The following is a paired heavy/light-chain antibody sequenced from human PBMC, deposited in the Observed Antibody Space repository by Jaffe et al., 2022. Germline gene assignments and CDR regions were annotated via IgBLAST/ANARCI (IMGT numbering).Heavy chain of an antibody. CDR3: AREFVGPSINYYYHYMDV. CDR2: IDDGHGNT. Sequence: QVQLVQSGAEVKKPGASVKVSCEASGFTFTNYAMHWVRQAPGQRLEWMGWIDDGHGNTKYSQKFQDRVSITRDISANTAYMELSSLRSEDTAVYYCAREFVGPSINYYYHYMDVWGKGTTVTVSS. D-gene: IGHD3-9*01. V-gene: IGHV1-3*01. J-gene: IGHJ6*03. CDR1: GFTFTNYA.
Light chain of an antibody. Sequence: DIQMTQSPSSVSASVGDRVTITCRASQDISGWLAWYQQKPGKAPMLLIYSASSLQSGVPSRFSSSGSGTDFTLTISSLQPEDFATYYCQQANSFPITFGQGTRLEIK. CDR3: QQANSFPIT. CDR2: SAS. CDR1: QDISGW. V-gene: IGKV1-12*01. J-gene: IGKJ5*01.